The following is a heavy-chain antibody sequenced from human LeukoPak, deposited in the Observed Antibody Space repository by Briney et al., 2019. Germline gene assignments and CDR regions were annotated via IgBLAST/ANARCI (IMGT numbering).Heavy chain of an antibody. CDR1: EFTVSSHY. D-gene: IGHD3-16*01. CDR2: IYTDGST. Sequence: GGSLRLSCAASEFTVSSHYMSWVRQAPGKGLEWVSVIYTDGSTFYAAYVKGRFTISRDNSKNTLYLQMNSLRAEDTAVYYCAITGESSNWFLYFDYWGQGTLVTVSS. V-gene: IGHV3-53*01. CDR3: AITGESSNWFLYFDY. J-gene: IGHJ4*02.